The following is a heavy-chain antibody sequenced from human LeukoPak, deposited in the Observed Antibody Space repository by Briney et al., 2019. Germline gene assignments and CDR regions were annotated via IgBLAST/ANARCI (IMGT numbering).Heavy chain of an antibody. D-gene: IGHD3-22*01. CDR2: INPNSGGT. Sequence: ASVKVSCKASGYTFTGYYMHWVRQAPGQELEWMGRINPNSGGTNYAQKFQGRVTMTRDTSISTAYMELSRLRSDDTAVYYCARTYYYDSSGSVYDYWGQGTLVTVSS. V-gene: IGHV1-2*06. CDR1: GYTFTGYY. CDR3: ARTYYYDSSGSVYDY. J-gene: IGHJ4*02.